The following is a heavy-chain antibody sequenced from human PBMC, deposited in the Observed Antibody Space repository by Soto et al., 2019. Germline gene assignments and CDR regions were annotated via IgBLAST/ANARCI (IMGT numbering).Heavy chain of an antibody. V-gene: IGHV5-10-1*01. CDR1: GYSFTSYW. CDR2: IDPSDSYT. J-gene: IGHJ4*02. D-gene: IGHD3-16*01. Sequence: HGESLKISCKGSGYSFTSYWISWVRQMPGKGLEWMGRIDPSDSYTNYSPSFQGHVTISADKSISTAYLQWSSLKASDTAMYYCARLVTELVAEESPYHYDNYFDYWGQGTLVTVSS. CDR3: ARLVTELVAEESPYHYDNYFDY.